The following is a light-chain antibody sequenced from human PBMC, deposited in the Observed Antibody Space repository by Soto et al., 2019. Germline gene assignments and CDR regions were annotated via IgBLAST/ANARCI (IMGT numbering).Light chain of an antibody. CDR3: SSYTSSSTILYV. Sequence: QSVLTQPASVSGSPGQSITISCTGTSSDVGGYNYVSWYQQHPGKAPRLMIYEVSNRPSGVSNRFSGSKSGNTASLTISGLQAEDEADYYCSSYTSSSTILYVFGTGTKVTVL. CDR1: SSDVGGYNY. V-gene: IGLV2-14*01. CDR2: EVS. J-gene: IGLJ1*01.